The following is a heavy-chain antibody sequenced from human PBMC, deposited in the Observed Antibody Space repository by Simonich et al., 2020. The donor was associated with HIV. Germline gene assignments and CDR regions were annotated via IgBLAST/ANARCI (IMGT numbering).Heavy chain of an antibody. J-gene: IGHJ1*01. CDR3: ARLDYTDYADWYFHY. CDR1: GYTFNGYY. V-gene: IGHV1-2*06. CDR2: INPNSGDT. D-gene: IGHD4-17*01. Sequence: QVQLVQAGAEVKKPGASMKVSCKASGYTFNGYYLHWVRQAPGQGLEWMGRINPNSGDTNFAQKFQCRVTMTRDTSTSTAYMEVNSLRSDDTAVYYCARLDYTDYADWYFHYWGQGTLVSVSS.